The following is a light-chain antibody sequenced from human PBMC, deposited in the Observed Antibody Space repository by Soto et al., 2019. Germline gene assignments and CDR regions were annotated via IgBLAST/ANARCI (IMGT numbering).Light chain of an antibody. V-gene: IGKV3-15*01. J-gene: IGKJ1*01. CDR1: HIFSSTY. Sequence: EIVLTQSPGTLSLSPGERATLSCRASHIFSSTYLAWYQQKPGQAPRLLIYGASTRATGIPARFSGSGSGTEFVLTISSLQSEDFAVYYCQQYNNWPPWTFGQGTKVDIK. CDR3: QQYNNWPPWT. CDR2: GAS.